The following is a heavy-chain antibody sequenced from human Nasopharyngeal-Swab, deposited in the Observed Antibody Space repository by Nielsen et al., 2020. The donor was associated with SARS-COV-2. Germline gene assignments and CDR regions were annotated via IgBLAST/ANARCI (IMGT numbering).Heavy chain of an antibody. Sequence: VRQAPGKGLEWVAVISYVGSNKYYADSVKGRFTISRDNSKNTLYLQMNSLRAEDTAVYYCAKGVRRASSWFAEFGMDVWGQGTTVTVSS. J-gene: IGHJ6*02. CDR2: ISYVGSNK. CDR3: AKGVRRASSWFAEFGMDV. D-gene: IGHD3-10*01. V-gene: IGHV3-30*18.